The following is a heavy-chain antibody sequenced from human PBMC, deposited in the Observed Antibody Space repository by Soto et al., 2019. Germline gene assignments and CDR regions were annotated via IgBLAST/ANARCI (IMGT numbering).Heavy chain of an antibody. CDR2: IYYSGTS. CDR3: ARHQEVRGVVVPFHYYGMDV. Sequence: SETLSLTCTVSGGFISGSDYYWGWIRQPPGKGLEWIGNIYYSGTSYSYPSLKSRVTMSVDTSKNQFSMKLSSVTAADTAVYYCARHQEVRGVVVPFHYYGMDVWGQGTTVTVSS. CDR1: GGFISGSDYY. J-gene: IGHJ6*02. V-gene: IGHV4-39*01. D-gene: IGHD3-10*01.